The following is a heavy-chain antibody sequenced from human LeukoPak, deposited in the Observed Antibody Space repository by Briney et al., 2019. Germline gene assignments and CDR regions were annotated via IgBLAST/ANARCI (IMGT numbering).Heavy chain of an antibody. D-gene: IGHD2-21*01. CDR1: GFTFTNYA. J-gene: IGHJ3*02. V-gene: IGHV3-23*01. Sequence: GGSLRLSCAASGFTFTNYAMSWVRQTPGKGLEWVAATVGSRPDTYHADSVKGRFTISRDTSTSTLFLQMNALRDDDTALYYCAKDRAYPNDVFDIWGQGTMVTVSS. CDR2: TVGSRPDT. CDR3: AKDRAYPNDVFDI.